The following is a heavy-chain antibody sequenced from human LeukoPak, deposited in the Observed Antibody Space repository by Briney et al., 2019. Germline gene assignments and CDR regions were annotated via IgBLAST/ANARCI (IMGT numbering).Heavy chain of an antibody. CDR1: GGSISSGGYY. J-gene: IGHJ4*02. V-gene: IGHV4-31*03. CDR3: ARGGKEQWLKVDY. Sequence: PSETLSLTCTVSGGSISSGGYYWSWIRQHPGKGLEWIGYIYYSGSTYYNPSLKSRVTISVDTSKNQFSLKLSSVTAADTAVYYCARGGKEQWLKVDYWGQGTLATVSS. D-gene: IGHD6-19*01. CDR2: IYYSGST.